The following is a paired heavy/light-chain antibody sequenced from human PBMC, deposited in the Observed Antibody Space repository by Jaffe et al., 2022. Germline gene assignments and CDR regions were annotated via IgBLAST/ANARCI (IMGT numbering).Heavy chain of an antibody. V-gene: IGHV4-38-2*01. CDR1: GYSVNSNYF. CDR2: VYFGGST. D-gene: IGHD3-10*01. CDR3: AGHRSTSGSFTIDF. Sequence: QVQLQESGPGLVKPSETLSLKCVVSGYSVNSNYFWGWIRQPPGKGLEWIGSVYFGGSTHFSPSLKSRVTILADASGNQISLHLRSLTAADTAVYYCAGHRSTSGSFTIDFWGPGALVTVSS. J-gene: IGHJ4*02.
Light chain of an antibody. CDR1: TSDVGYYNY. CDR3: SSYAGNNIFYV. CDR2: EVS. J-gene: IGLJ1*01. Sequence: QSALTQPPSASGSPGQSVTISCTGTTSDVGYYNYVSWYQQHPGRAPKLMIYEVSKRPSGVPDRFSGSKSGNTASLTVSGLQAEDEADYYCSSYAGNNIFYVFGTGTKVTVL. V-gene: IGLV2-8*01.